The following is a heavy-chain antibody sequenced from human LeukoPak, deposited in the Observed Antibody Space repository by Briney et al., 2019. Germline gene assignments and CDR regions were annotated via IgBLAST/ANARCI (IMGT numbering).Heavy chain of an antibody. CDR1: DGSINIYY. Sequence: SETLSLTGSVSDGSINIYYWNWILRPPGKVLEWIGYIYYNGNTNYSPSLKSRVTMSVDTSKNLFSLKVSSVTAADTAVYYCARGRSNYYGMDVWGQGTTVTVSS. V-gene: IGHV4-59*01. J-gene: IGHJ6*02. D-gene: IGHD1-26*01. CDR3: ARGRSNYYGMDV. CDR2: IYYNGNT.